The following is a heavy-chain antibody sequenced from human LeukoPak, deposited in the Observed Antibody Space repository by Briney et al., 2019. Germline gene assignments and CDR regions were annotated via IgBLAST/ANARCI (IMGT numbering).Heavy chain of an antibody. CDR3: VREDFGSSPDY. V-gene: IGHV3-74*01. CDR1: GFTFDDYG. Sequence: GGSLRLSCAASGFTFDDYGMSWVRQAPGKGLVWVSRVNTDGSRTNYADSVKGRFTISRDNAENTLYLQMNSLRAEDTAIYYCVREDFGSSPDYWGQGTLVTVSS. J-gene: IGHJ4*02. D-gene: IGHD2-2*01. CDR2: VNTDGSRT.